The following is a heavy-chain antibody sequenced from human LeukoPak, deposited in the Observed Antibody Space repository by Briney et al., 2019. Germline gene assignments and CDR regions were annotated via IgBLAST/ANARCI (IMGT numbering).Heavy chain of an antibody. Sequence: GGSLRLSCAASGFTVSSNYMSWVRQAPGKGLEWVSVIYSGGSTYYADSVKGRFTISRDNPKNTLYLQMNSLRAEDTAVYYCARGSAAGYSYGNYFDYWGQGTLVTVSS. CDR2: IYSGGST. J-gene: IGHJ4*02. CDR1: GFTVSSNY. V-gene: IGHV3-66*02. CDR3: ARGSAAGYSYGNYFDY. D-gene: IGHD5-18*01.